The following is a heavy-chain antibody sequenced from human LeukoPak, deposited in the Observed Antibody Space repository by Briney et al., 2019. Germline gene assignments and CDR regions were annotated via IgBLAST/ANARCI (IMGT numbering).Heavy chain of an antibody. CDR2: ISSSGSTI. CDR3: ARGKLLGYCSSTSCFHDALDI. V-gene: IGHV3-11*04. CDR1: GFTFSDYY. J-gene: IGHJ3*02. Sequence: GGSLRLSCAASGFTFSDYYMSWIRQAPGKGLEWVSYISSSGSTIYYADSVKGRFTISRDNSKNTLYLQMNSLRAEDTAVYYCARGKLLGYCSSTSCFHDALDIWGQGTMVTVSS. D-gene: IGHD2-2*01.